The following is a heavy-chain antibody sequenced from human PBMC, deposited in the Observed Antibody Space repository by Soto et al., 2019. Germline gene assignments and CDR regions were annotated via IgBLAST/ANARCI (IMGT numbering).Heavy chain of an antibody. J-gene: IGHJ4*02. V-gene: IGHV3-23*01. CDR3: AKAFGADYDSRLSH. CDR1: GFTFTSYA. CDR2: ISGSGGRT. D-gene: IGHD3-22*01. Sequence: GGSLRLSCAASGFTFTSYAMSWVRQAPGTGLHWVSVISGSGGRTYYAASVKGRFTISRDNSKNTLYLQLNSLRAEDTAVYYCAKAFGADYDSRLSHWGQGTLVTVSS.